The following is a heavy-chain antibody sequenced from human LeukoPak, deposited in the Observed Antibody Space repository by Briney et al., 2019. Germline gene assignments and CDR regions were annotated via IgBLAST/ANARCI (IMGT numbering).Heavy chain of an antibody. J-gene: IGHJ4*02. CDR1: GFTFSNYA. V-gene: IGHV3-23*01. CDR3: AKDWDTLSSRLSPFDN. D-gene: IGHD6-6*01. Sequence: GASLRLSCAASGFTFSNYAMSWVRQAPGKGLDWVSTISATGGGTVYADSVKGRFTISRDNSRNTLLLQMNSLTADDTAVYYCAKDWDTLSSRLSPFDNWGQGILVTVSS. CDR2: ISATGGGT.